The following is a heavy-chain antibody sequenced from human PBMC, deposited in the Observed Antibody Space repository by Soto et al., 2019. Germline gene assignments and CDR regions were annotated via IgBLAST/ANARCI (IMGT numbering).Heavy chain of an antibody. V-gene: IGHV4-34*01. Sequence: QVQLQQWGAGLLKPSETLSLTCAVYGGFVSSGNYYWSWIRQPPGKGLEWIGEMSHSGGTHFNPSLKRRVTISEDTSKNQFSLKMTSVTAADTALYYCARVERGTTTTVVDAFDVWGPGTMVTVSS. CDR2: MSHSGGT. CDR1: GGFVSSGNYY. J-gene: IGHJ3*01. CDR3: ARVERGTTTTVVDAFDV. D-gene: IGHD4-4*01.